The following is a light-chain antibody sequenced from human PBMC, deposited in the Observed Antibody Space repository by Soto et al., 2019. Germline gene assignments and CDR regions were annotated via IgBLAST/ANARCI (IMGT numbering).Light chain of an antibody. V-gene: IGLV2-11*01. J-gene: IGLJ1*01. CDR3: CSYAGGPEV. CDR1: SSDVGGYKY. Sequence: QSALTQPRSVSGSPGQSVTISCTGTSSDVGGYKYVSRYQQKPGKAPKLIIYGVSRWPSGVPNRFSGSKSGNGASLTISGLQAEDEGDYYCCSYAGGPEVFGTGTKVTVL. CDR2: GVS.